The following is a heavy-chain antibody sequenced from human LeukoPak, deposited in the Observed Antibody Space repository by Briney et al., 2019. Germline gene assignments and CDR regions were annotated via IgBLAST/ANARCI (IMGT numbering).Heavy chain of an antibody. Sequence: GASVKVPCKASGYTFDSYGISWVRQAPGQGLEWMGGIIPIFGTANYAQKFQGRVTITADESTSTAYMELSSLRSEDTAVYYCARPTLTGDQLDYWGQGTLVTVSS. D-gene: IGHD7-27*01. CDR2: IIPIFGTA. CDR1: GYTFDSYG. CDR3: ARPTLTGDQLDY. V-gene: IGHV1-69*13. J-gene: IGHJ4*02.